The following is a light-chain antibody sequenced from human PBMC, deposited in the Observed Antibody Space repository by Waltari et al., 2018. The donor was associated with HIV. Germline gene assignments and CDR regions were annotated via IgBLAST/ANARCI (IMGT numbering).Light chain of an antibody. CDR1: QSVGTS. CDR2: EAS. V-gene: IGKV1-12*01. Sequence: DTQMTQSPSSVSASVGDRVSITCRASQSVGTSVAWYQQKPSKTPKLIIFEASRLQPGVPLRFSGSGSGTSFTLTISRLQPEDLATYYCQQADNFPHTFGQGT. CDR3: QQADNFPHT. J-gene: IGKJ2*01.